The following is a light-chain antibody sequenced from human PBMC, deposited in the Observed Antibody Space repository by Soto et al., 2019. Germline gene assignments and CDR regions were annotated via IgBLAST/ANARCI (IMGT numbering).Light chain of an antibody. CDR1: QNINRY. J-gene: IGKJ4*01. CDR3: QQSYSSRLT. Sequence: DIQMTQSPASLSASVGDRVTITCRASQNINRYLNWYQQKPGKAPKVIILVASSLESGVPSRFSGSASGTDFTRTSSSLQPEDFATYYCQQSYSSRLTFGGGTKVEIK. CDR2: VAS. V-gene: IGKV1-39*01.